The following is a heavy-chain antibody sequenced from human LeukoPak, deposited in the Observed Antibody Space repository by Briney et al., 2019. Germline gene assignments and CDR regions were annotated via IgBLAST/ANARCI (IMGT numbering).Heavy chain of an antibody. V-gene: IGHV3-23*01. CDR3: AKGVARGSGLYYYYGMDV. J-gene: IGHJ6*02. D-gene: IGHD3-10*01. Sequence: GGSLRLSCAASGFTFSSYAMSWVRQAPGKGLEWVSAISGSGGSTYYADSVKGRCTISRDNSKNTLYLQMNSLRAEDTAVYYCAKGVARGSGLYYYYGMDVWGQGTTVTVSS. CDR1: GFTFSSYA. CDR2: ISGSGGST.